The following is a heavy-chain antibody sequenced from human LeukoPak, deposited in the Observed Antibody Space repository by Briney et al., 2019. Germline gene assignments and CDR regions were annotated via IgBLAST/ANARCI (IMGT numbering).Heavy chain of an antibody. CDR2: INHSGST. CDR1: GGSFSGYY. Sequence: SETLSLTCAVYGGSFSGYYWSWIRQPPGKGLEWIGEINHSGSTNYNPSLKSRVTISVDTSKNQFSLKLSSVTAADTAVYYCARGRTTVTTPAFDLWGQGTLVTVSS. V-gene: IGHV4-34*01. J-gene: IGHJ5*02. D-gene: IGHD4-17*01. CDR3: ARGRTTVTTPAFDL.